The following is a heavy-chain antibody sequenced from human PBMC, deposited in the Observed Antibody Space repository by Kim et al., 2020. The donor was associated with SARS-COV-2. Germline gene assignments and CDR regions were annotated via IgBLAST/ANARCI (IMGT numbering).Heavy chain of an antibody. CDR2: ISGSGGST. CDR1: GFTFSSYA. D-gene: IGHD3-22*01. J-gene: IGHJ2*01. V-gene: IGHV3-23*01. Sequence: GGSLRLSCAASGFTFSSYAMSWVRQAPGKGLEWVSAISGSGGSTYYADSVKGRFTISRDNSKNTLYLQMNSLRAEDTAVYYCARKRITMIVSLGGIWYFDLWGRGTLVTVSS. CDR3: ARKRITMIVSLGGIWYFDL.